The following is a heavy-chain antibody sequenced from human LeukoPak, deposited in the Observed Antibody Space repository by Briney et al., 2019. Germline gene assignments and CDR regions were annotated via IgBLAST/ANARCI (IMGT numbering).Heavy chain of an antibody. J-gene: IGHJ5*02. CDR3: AKPGIAAASTSPNWFDP. D-gene: IGHD6-13*01. CDR1: GFTFSSYG. CDR2: ISYDGSNK. V-gene: IGHV3-30*18. Sequence: GRSLRLSCAASGFTFSSYGMHWVRQTPGKGLEWVAVISYDGSNKYYADSVKGRFTISRDNSKNTLYLQMNSLRAEDTAVYYCAKPGIAAASTSPNWFDPWGQGTLVTVSS.